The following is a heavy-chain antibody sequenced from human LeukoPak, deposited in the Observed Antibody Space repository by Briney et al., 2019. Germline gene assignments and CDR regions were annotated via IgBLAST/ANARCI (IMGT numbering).Heavy chain of an antibody. J-gene: IGHJ4*02. CDR3: ARGRPDFRTNFYTFFVDS. D-gene: IGHD3/OR15-3a*01. Sequence: PSETLSLTCAVYGGSFSGYYWSWIRQPPGKGLEWIGEINHSGSTNYNPSLKSRVTISVDTSKNQFSLKLSSVTAADTAIYYCARGRPDFRTNFYTFFVDSWGRGTLVTVSS. CDR1: GGSFSGYY. V-gene: IGHV4-34*01. CDR2: INHSGST.